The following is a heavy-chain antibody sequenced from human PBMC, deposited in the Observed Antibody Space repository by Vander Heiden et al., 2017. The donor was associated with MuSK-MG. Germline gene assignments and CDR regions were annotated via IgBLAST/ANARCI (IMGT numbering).Heavy chain of an antibody. CDR2: ISWNSGSI. D-gene: IGHD6-13*01. J-gene: IGHJ3*02. CDR3: AKGLSSSSYDAFDI. V-gene: IGHV3-9*01. CDR1: GFPFDDYA. Sequence: EVQLVESGGGLVQPGRSLRLSCAASGFPFDDYAMHWGRQAPGKGLEWVSGISWNSGSIGYADSVKGRFTISRDNAKNSLYLQMNSLRAEDTALYYCAKGLSSSSYDAFDIWGQGTMVTVSS.